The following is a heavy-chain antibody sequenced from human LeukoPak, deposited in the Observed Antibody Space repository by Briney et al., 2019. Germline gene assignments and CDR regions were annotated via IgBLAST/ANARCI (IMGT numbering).Heavy chain of an antibody. D-gene: IGHD5-18*01. Sequence: GASVKVSCKASGYTFTDYYTHWVRQAPGQGLEWMGWIDPNSGGTNYAQKFQGRVTMTRDTSINTAYMELSRLRFDDTAVYYCARWGRVDTASQFDYWGRGTQVTVSS. CDR3: ARWGRVDTASQFDY. CDR2: IDPNSGGT. CDR1: GYTFTDYY. V-gene: IGHV1-2*02. J-gene: IGHJ4*02.